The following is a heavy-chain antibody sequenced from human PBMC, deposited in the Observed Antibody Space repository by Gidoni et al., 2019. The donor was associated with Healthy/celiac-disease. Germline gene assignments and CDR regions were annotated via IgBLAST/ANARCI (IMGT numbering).Heavy chain of an antibody. V-gene: IGHV1-58*02. CDR1: GLIFTSTT. CDR2: IVVGSGNT. CDR3: AAGASVVQSPRFDY. D-gene: IGHD6-6*01. Sequence: LQLVQSGPEVKKPGTSVKASCKAAGLIFTSTTMRWVQQARGQRLEGIGWIVVGSGNTNYAQKFQERSTRTRDMSTSKAYMELSSLRAEDTAVYYCAAGASVVQSPRFDYWGQGTLVTVSS. J-gene: IGHJ4*02.